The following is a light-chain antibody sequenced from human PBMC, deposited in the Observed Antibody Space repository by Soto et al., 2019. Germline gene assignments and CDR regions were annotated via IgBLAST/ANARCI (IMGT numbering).Light chain of an antibody. J-gene: IGKJ5*01. Sequence: DLQMTQSPSSLSSSLGDSVTITCRESQSIRSYLNWYQQKKGKAPKLRIYAESSLQRGVPERLSGSGSGTDLNLTISSLQPEDFVTYYCQKSYSTTITFGQGTRLEIK. V-gene: IGKV1-39*01. CDR1: QSIRSY. CDR2: AES. CDR3: QKSYSTTIT.